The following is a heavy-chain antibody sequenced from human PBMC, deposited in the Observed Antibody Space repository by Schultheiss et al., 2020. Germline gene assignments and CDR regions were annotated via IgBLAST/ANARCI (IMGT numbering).Heavy chain of an antibody. D-gene: IGHD4-17*01. J-gene: IGHJ6*02. V-gene: IGHV1-46*01. CDR1: GYTFTSYY. CDR2: IIPILGIA. CDR3: ARDYSTDYGDYYGMDV. Sequence: AAVKVSCKASGYTFTSYYMHWVRQVPGQGLEWMGRIIPILGIANYAQKFQGRVTMTTDTSTSTAYMELRSLRSDDTAVYYCARDYSTDYGDYYGMDVWGPGTTVTVAS.